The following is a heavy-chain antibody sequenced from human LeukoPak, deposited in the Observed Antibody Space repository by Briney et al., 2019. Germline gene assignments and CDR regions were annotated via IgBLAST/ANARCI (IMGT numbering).Heavy chain of an antibody. V-gene: IGHV1-46*01. J-gene: IGHJ4*02. CDR2: INPSGDST. Sequence: ASVKVSCKASGYIFTSFYMHWVRQAPGQGLEWMGIINPSGDSTSYAQKFQGRVTMTRDTSTSTVYMELSSLRSEDTAVYYCARTRSSNAPTYYFDYWGQGSLVTVSS. CDR1: GYIFTSFY. CDR3: ARTRSSNAPTYYFDY. D-gene: IGHD4-11*01.